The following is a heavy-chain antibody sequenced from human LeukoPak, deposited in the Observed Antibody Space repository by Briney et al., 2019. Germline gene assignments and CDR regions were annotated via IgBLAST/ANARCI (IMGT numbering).Heavy chain of an antibody. V-gene: IGHV1-8*01. CDR3: ARGRRWRDSSGYYKIDY. Sequence: ASVKVSCKASGYTFTSYDINWVRQATGQGLEWMGWMNPNSGNTGYAQKFQGRVTMTRNTSISTAYMELGSLRSEDTAVYCCARGRRWRDSSGYYKIDYWGQGTLVTVSS. J-gene: IGHJ4*02. D-gene: IGHD3-22*01. CDR1: GYTFTSYD. CDR2: MNPNSGNT.